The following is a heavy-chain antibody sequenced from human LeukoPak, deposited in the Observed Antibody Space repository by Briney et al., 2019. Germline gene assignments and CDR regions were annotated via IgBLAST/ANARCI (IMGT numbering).Heavy chain of an antibody. Sequence: PSETLSLTCAVYGGPFSGYYWSWIRQPPGKGLEWIGEINHSVRTNNNPSLTRRVTISVDTSKNQFSLKLSSVTAADTAVYYCARGLFQRIAAAGRPAVAFDIWGQGTMVTVSS. J-gene: IGHJ3*02. CDR2: INHSVRT. V-gene: IGHV4-34*01. CDR1: GGPFSGYY. D-gene: IGHD6-13*01. CDR3: ARGLFQRIAAAGRPAVAFDI.